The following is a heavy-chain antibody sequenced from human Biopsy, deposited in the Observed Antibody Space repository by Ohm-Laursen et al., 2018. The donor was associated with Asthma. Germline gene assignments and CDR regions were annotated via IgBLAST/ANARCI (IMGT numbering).Heavy chain of an antibody. D-gene: IGHD5-24*01. Sequence: SVKVSCKASGYTFINYAIHWVRQAPGQRLEWMGWINAGNGNTKYSQKFQGRVTITRDTSASTAYMELSSLRSEDAAVYYCAKDIGSREDYWGQGTLVTVSS. CDR3: AKDIGSREDY. J-gene: IGHJ4*02. CDR1: GYTFINYA. CDR2: INAGNGNT. V-gene: IGHV1-3*01.